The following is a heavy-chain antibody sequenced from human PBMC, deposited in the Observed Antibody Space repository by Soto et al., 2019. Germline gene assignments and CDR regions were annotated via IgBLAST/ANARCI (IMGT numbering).Heavy chain of an antibody. J-gene: IGHJ4*02. CDR1: ECIYIGYW. CDR3: ARFKTPGLPTLY. V-gene: IGHV5-51*01. Sequence: CRGGECIYIGYWISCMSKMPGKGLEWMGIIYPGDSDTRYSPSFQGQVTISADKSISTAYLQWSSLKASDTAMYYCARFKTPGLPTLYWGQGTLVTVSS. CDR2: IYPGDSDT.